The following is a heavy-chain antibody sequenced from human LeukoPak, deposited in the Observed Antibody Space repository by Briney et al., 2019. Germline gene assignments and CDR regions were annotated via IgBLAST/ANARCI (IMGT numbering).Heavy chain of an antibody. V-gene: IGHV1-2*02. CDR1: GYTFTGYY. CDR3: ARDYGGWFGELFQKSRTRGAFDY. D-gene: IGHD3-10*01. J-gene: IGHJ4*02. Sequence: ASVKVSCKASGYTFTGYYMHWVRQAPGQGLEWMGWINPNSGGTNYAQKFQGRVTMTRDTSISTAYMELSRLRSDDTAVYYCARDYGGWFGELFQKSRTRGAFDYWGQGTLVTVSS. CDR2: INPNSGGT.